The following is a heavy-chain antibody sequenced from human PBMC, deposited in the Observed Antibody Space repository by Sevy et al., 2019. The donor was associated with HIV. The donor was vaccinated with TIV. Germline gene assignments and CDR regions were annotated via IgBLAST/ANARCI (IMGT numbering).Heavy chain of an antibody. J-gene: IGHJ4*02. CDR3: ARLNNALDY. Sequence: GESLKISCEGSGYSFIHYQIAWVRQMPGKGLEWMGTIYPGDSGIRYSPPFQGQVTISADKSISTAYLQWNSLKASDTAMYYCARLNNALDYWGQGTLVTVSS. CDR1: GYSFIHYQ. D-gene: IGHD2-2*01. V-gene: IGHV5-51*01. CDR2: IYPGDSGI.